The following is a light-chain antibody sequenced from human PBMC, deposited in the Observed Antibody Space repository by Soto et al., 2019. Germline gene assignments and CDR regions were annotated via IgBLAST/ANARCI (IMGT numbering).Light chain of an antibody. Sequence: QSVLTQPPSASGTPGQTVTISCSGSSSNIGSNSVNWYQQLPGAAPSLLIYSDDQRPSGVPDRFSGSKSGTSATLGITGLQTGDEADYYCGTWDKSLSAGVFGGGTKLTVL. J-gene: IGLJ3*02. V-gene: IGLV1-44*01. CDR1: SSNIGSNS. CDR2: SDD. CDR3: GTWDKSLSAGV.